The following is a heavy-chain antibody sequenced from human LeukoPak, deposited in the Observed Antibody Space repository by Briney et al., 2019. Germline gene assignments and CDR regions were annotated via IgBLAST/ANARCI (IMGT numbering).Heavy chain of an antibody. V-gene: IGHV4-34*01. D-gene: IGHD2-8*01. CDR2: INHSGRT. Sequence: PSETLSLTCAVYGGSFSGYYWSWIRQPPGKGLEWIGEINHSGRTNYNPSLKSRVTISVDTSKNQFSLKLSSVTAADTAVYYCARGGYVVLMVYAIYYYGMDVWGQGTTVTVSS. CDR3: ARGGYVVLMVYAIYYYGMDV. J-gene: IGHJ6*02. CDR1: GGSFSGYY.